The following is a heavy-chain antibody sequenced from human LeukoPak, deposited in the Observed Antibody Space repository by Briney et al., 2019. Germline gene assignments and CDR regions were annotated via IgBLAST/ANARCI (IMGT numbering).Heavy chain of an antibody. J-gene: IGHJ4*02. CDR1: GFTFSSYA. D-gene: IGHD1-26*01. Sequence: GGSLRLSCAASGFTFSSYAMSWVRQAPGKGLEWVSAISGSGGSTYYADSVKGRFTISRDNSKNTLYLQMNSLRAEDMAVYYCAKAGYSGSYFDYWGQGTLVTVSS. CDR2: ISGSGGST. V-gene: IGHV3-23*01. CDR3: AKAGYSGSYFDY.